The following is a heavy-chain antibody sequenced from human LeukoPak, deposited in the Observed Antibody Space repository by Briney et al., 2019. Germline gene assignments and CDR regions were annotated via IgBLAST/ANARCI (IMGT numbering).Heavy chain of an antibody. D-gene: IGHD4-23*01. CDR1: GGTFSSYA. J-gene: IGHJ6*03. Sequence: SVKVSCKASGGTFSSYAISWVRQAPGQGLEWMGGIIPIFGTANYAQKFQGRVTITTDESTSTAYMELSSLRSEDRAVYYCARSGCEGGNSCDYYYYYMDVWGKGTTVTVSS. V-gene: IGHV1-69*05. CDR3: ARSGCEGGNSCDYYYYYMDV. CDR2: IIPIFGTA.